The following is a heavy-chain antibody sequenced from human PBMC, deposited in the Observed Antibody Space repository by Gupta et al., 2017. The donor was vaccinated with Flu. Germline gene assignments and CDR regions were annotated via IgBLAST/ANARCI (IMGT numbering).Heavy chain of an antibody. CDR1: Y. Sequence: YWNWIRQAPGKGLEWMGYIYYRGSTDYNPSLKSRVTLSVDTSKNQFCQRLTSLTAADTALYYCARSEYQPLCRIVGAFDRGGQGTLVTVSS. D-gene: IGHD2-2*01. V-gene: IGHV4-59*08. J-gene: IGHJ3*02. CDR2: IYYRGST. CDR3: ARSEYQPLCRIVGAFDR.